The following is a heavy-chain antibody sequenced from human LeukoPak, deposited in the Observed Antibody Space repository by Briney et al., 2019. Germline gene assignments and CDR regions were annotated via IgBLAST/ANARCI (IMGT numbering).Heavy chain of an antibody. CDR3: ASDYYDSSGYYYDGQFDY. Sequence: GSSVKVSCKASGGTFSSYAISWVRQAPGQGLEWMGRIIPILGIANYAQKFQGRVTITADKSTSTAYMELSSLRSEDTAVYYCASDYYDSSGYYYDGQFDYWGQGTLVTVSS. D-gene: IGHD3-22*01. CDR2: IIPILGIA. CDR1: GGTFSSYA. V-gene: IGHV1-69*04. J-gene: IGHJ4*02.